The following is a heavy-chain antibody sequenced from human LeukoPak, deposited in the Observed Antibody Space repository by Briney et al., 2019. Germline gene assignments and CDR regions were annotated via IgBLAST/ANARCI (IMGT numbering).Heavy chain of an antibody. CDR3: ARTPNRPTRMVRGDPSAFDI. D-gene: IGHD3-10*01. J-gene: IGHJ3*02. Sequence: PSETLSLTCTVSGGSISSGDYYWSWIRQPPGKGLEWIGYIYYSGSTYYNPSLKSRVTISVDTSKNQFSLKLSSVTAADTAVYYCARTPNRPTRMVRGDPSAFDIWGQGTMVTVSS. CDR2: IYYSGST. CDR1: GGSISSGDYY. V-gene: IGHV4-30-4*01.